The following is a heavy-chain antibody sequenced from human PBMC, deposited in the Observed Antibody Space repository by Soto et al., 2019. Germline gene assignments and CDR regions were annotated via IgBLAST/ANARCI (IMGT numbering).Heavy chain of an antibody. D-gene: IGHD2-15*01. CDR3: ARPRVAAKLVYGMDV. CDR2: INHSGST. J-gene: IGHJ6*02. Sequence: XASLSLHCALCAGCLSGYYWSAIAQPPGKGLEWMGEINHSGSTNYNPSLKSRVTISVDTSKNQFSLKLSSVTAADTAVYHCARPRVAAKLVYGMDVWGQRTTVTVSS. V-gene: IGHV4-34*01. CDR1: AGCLSGYY.